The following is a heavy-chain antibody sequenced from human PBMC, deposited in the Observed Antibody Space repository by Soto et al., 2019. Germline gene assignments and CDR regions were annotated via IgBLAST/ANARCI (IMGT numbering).Heavy chain of an antibody. CDR2: IDPTDSYT. CDR3: ASSPRGYCSSTSCRELGNHYGMDF. V-gene: IGHV5-10-1*01. Sequence: GESLKISCQASGYSFTTYWISWVRQMPGKGLECMGRIDPTDSYTDYGPSFEGHVTMSVDRSINTAYLEWSSLKASDSAMYYCASSPRGYCSSTSCRELGNHYGMDFSGQGTIVTVSS. D-gene: IGHD2-2*01. CDR1: GYSFTTYW. J-gene: IGHJ6*02.